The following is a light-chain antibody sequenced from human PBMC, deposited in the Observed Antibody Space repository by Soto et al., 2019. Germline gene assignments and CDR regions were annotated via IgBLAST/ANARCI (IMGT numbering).Light chain of an antibody. Sequence: QSVLTQPAAVSGSPGQSITISCTGTSSDVGGYNYVSWYQQHPGKAPKLMIYEVTNRPSGVSNRFSGSKSGNTASLTISGLQAEDEADYYRSSYTRSTTVLFGGGTQLTVL. CDR2: EVT. CDR3: SSYTRSTTVL. CDR1: SSDVGGYNY. V-gene: IGLV2-14*01. J-gene: IGLJ2*01.